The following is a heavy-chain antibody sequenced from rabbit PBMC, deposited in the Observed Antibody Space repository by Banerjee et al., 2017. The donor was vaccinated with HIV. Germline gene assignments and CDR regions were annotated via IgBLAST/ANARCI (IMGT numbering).Heavy chain of an antibody. V-gene: IGHV1S45*01. CDR1: GFSFSNKAV. Sequence: QEQLVESGGGLVQPEGSLKLSCTASGFSFSNKAVMCWVRQAPGKGLEWIACIDTNNGDTDYANWPKGRFTISKTSSTTVTLQMTSLTAADTATYFCARNYVNAFDPWGPGTLVTVS. J-gene: IGHJ2*01. CDR3: ARNYVNAFDP. D-gene: IGHD1-1*01. CDR2: IDTNNGDT.